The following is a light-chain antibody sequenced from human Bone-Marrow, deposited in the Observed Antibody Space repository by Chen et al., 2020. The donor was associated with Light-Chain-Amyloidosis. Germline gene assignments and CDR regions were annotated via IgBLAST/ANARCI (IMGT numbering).Light chain of an antibody. CDR3: SSYTSSSTWV. Sequence: QSALSLPASASGSTGQSITISRTGTSSDVGGYNYVSWYQQHPGKAPKLMIYEVSNRPSGVSNRFSGSKSGNTASLTISGLQAEDEADYYCSSYTSSSTWVFGGGTKLTVL. CDR2: EVS. V-gene: IGLV2-14*01. J-gene: IGLJ3*02. CDR1: SSDVGGYNY.